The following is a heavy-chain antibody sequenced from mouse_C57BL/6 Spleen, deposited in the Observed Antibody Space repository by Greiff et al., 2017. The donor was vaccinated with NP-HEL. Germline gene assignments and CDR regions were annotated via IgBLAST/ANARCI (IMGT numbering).Heavy chain of an antibody. CDR1: GFTFSSYA. CDR3: ARDRDYYGSTAMDY. D-gene: IGHD1-1*01. Sequence: EVKVEESGGGLVKPGGSLKLSCAASGFTFSSYAMSWVRQTPEKRLEWVATISDGGSYTYYPDNVKGRFTISRDNAKNNLYLQMSHLKSEDTAMYYCARDRDYYGSTAMDYWGQGTSVTVSS. V-gene: IGHV5-4*01. J-gene: IGHJ4*01. CDR2: ISDGGSYT.